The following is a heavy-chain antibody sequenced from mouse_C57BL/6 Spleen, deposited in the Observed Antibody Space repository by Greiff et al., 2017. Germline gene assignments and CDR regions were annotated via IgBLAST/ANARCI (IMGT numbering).Heavy chain of an antibody. J-gene: IGHJ4*01. CDR1: GYLFTDYN. V-gene: IGHV1-39*01. CDR3: ARMGYYGSRAYAMDY. Sequence: VQLQQSGPELVKPGASVKISCKASGYLFTDYNMNWVKQSNGKSLEWIGVINPNYGTTSYNQKFKGKATLTVDQSSSTAYMQLNSLTSEDSAVYYCARMGYYGSRAYAMDYWGQGTSVTVSS. D-gene: IGHD1-1*01. CDR2: INPNYGTT.